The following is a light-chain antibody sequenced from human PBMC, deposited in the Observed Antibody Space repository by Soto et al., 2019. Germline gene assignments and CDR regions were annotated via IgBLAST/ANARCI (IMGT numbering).Light chain of an antibody. Sequence: EIVLTQSPDTLSLSPGERATLSCRASQSVRNNYLAWYQQKPGQAPRFLIFDASSRATGIPDRFSGSGSGTDFTLTISRQEPDDFAVYYCQQYCSTPLTFGGGTKVDIE. J-gene: IGKJ4*01. V-gene: IGKV3-20*01. CDR3: QQYCSTPLT. CDR2: DAS. CDR1: QSVRNNY.